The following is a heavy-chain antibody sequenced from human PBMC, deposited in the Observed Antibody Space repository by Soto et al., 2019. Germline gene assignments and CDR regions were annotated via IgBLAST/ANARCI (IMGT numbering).Heavy chain of an antibody. J-gene: IGHJ4*02. CDR1: GFTFSDYY. CDR3: ARDVDADFRTDFDY. CDR2: ISGNGEII. Sequence: GGSLRLSCAASGFTFSDYYIHWIRRAPGKGLEWISYISGNGEIIQYAASARGRFTISRDNAENSVYLEMDSLRAEDTALYYCARDVDADFRTDFDYWGRGALVTVSS. D-gene: IGHD4-17*01. V-gene: IGHV3-11*01.